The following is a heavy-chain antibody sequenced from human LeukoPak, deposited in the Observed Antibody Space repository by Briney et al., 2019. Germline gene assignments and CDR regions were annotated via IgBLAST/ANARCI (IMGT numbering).Heavy chain of an antibody. CDR1: GYTFTSYG. J-gene: IGHJ5*02. CDR2: INPNSGGT. CDR3: ARSRLRYFDWFDP. D-gene: IGHD3-9*01. Sequence: ASVKVSCKASGYTFTSYGISWVRQAPGQGLEWMGRINPNSGGTNYAQKFQGRVTMTRDTSISTAYMELSRLRSDDTAVYYCARSRLRYFDWFDPWGQGTLVTVSS. V-gene: IGHV1-2*06.